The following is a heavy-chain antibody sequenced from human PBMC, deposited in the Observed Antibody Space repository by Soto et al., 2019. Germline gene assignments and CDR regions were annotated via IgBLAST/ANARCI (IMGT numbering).Heavy chain of an antibody. CDR3: ARDSDSEQWLEPYYYYGMDV. V-gene: IGHV1-18*01. Sequence: ASVKVSCTASGYTFTSYGISWVRQAPGQGLEWMGWISAYNGNTNYAQKLQGRVTMTTDTSTSTAYMELRSLRSDDTAVYYCARDSDSEQWLEPYYYYGMDVWGQGTTVTVSS. CDR2: ISAYNGNT. J-gene: IGHJ6*02. CDR1: GYTFTSYG. D-gene: IGHD6-19*01.